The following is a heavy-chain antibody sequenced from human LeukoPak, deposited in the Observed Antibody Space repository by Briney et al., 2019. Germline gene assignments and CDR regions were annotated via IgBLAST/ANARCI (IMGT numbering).Heavy chain of an antibody. CDR1: GLTLSNYG. Sequence: GGSLRLSCAVSGLTLSNYGMSWVRQAPGKGLEWVAGISDSGGSTKYADSVKGRFTISRDNPKNTLYLQINSLRAEDTAVYFCAKRGVVIRVILVGFHKEAYYFESWGQGALVTVSS. V-gene: IGHV3-23*01. CDR3: AKRGVVIRVILVGFHKEAYYFES. CDR2: ISDSGGST. J-gene: IGHJ4*02. D-gene: IGHD3-22*01.